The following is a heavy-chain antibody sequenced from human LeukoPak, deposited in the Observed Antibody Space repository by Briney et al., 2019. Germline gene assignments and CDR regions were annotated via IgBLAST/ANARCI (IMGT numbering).Heavy chain of an antibody. Sequence: PSETLSLTCTVSGGSISSYYWSWIRQPPGKGMEWIGYIYYSGSTNYNPSLKSRVTISVDTSKNQFSLKLSSVTAAATAVYYCARLVVAARRNAFDIWGQGTMVTVSS. CDR1: GGSISSYY. D-gene: IGHD2-15*01. CDR3: ARLVVAARRNAFDI. J-gene: IGHJ3*02. CDR2: IYYSGST. V-gene: IGHV4-59*08.